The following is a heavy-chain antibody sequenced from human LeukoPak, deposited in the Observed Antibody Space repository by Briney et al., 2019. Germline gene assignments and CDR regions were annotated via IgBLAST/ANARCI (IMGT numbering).Heavy chain of an antibody. CDR3: AAWTDRGYDF. CDR1: GFHFSLSW. Sequence: GGSLTLSCAGSGFHFSLSWMNWVRQARGKALEWVANINPEGSQTRFVDSVMGRFTMSRDSAKNSLYLQMNSLRVEDTAVFYCAAWTDRGYDFWGQGTVVTVSS. CDR2: INPEGSQT. V-gene: IGHV3-7*01. D-gene: IGHD5-12*01. J-gene: IGHJ4*02.